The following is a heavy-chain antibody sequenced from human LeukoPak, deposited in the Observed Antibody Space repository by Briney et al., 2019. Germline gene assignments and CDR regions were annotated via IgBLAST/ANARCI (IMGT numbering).Heavy chain of an antibody. Sequence: SGTLSLTCAVYGGSFSGYYWSWIRQPPGKGLEWIGEINHSGSTNYNPSLKSRVTISVDTSKNQFSLKLSSVTAADTAVYYCARETPLMWYFDLWGRGTLVTVPS. CDR2: INHSGST. V-gene: IGHV4-34*01. J-gene: IGHJ2*01. D-gene: IGHD2-8*01. CDR3: ARETPLMWYFDL. CDR1: GGSFSGYY.